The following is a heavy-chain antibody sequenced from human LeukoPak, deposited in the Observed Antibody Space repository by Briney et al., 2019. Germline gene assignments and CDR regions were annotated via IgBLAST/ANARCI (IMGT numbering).Heavy chain of an antibody. J-gene: IGHJ3*02. CDR3: ARGLSHSKDI. CDR1: GGSMSSYY. CDR2: VYTSGNT. V-gene: IGHV4-4*07. Sequence: SETLSLTCTVSGGSMSSYYWSWIRQPAGKGLEWIGRVYTSGNTNYHPSLKSRVTMSVDTSKNQFSLKLTSVTAADTAVYYCARGLSHSKDIWGQGTMFTVSS.